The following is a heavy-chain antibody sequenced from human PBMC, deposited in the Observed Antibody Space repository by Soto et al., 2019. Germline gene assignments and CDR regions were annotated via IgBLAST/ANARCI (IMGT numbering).Heavy chain of an antibody. V-gene: IGHV4-61*01. CDR3: ARRTVITGLNDY. CDR1: GGSVSSGNFY. Sequence: QVQLQESGPGLVKPSETLSLTCTVSGGSVSSGNFYWNWIRQPPGKPLEWIGYIYYNGNTNYGPSLKGRVTISMDTSKNQCSLKLNSVTAADTAVYYCARRTVITGLNDYWGQGTLVTVSS. J-gene: IGHJ4*02. D-gene: IGHD3-22*01. CDR2: IYYNGNT.